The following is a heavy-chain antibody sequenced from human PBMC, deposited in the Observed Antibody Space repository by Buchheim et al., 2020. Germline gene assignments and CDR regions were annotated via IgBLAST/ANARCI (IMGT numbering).Heavy chain of an antibody. CDR3: ARDSVVVANPEGDGYYYYGMDV. D-gene: IGHD2-15*01. CDR2: IYYSGST. V-gene: IGHV4-31*03. Sequence: QVQLQESGPGLVKPSQTLSLTCTVSGGSISSGGYYWSWIRQHPGKGLEWIGYIYYSGSTYYNPSLKSRVTISVDTSKNQFSLKLSSVTAADTAVYYCARDSVVVANPEGDGYYYYGMDVWGQGTT. J-gene: IGHJ6*02. CDR1: GGSISSGGYY.